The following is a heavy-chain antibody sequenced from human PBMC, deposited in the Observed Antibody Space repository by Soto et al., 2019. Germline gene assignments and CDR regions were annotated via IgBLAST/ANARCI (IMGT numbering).Heavy chain of an antibody. D-gene: IGHD6-13*01. CDR2: IYYSGST. CDR1: GGSISSGDYY. CDR3: ARAGGAAALFDY. Sequence: SETLSLTCTVSGGSISSGDYYWSWIRQPPGKGLEWIGYIYYSGSTYYNPSLKSRVTISVDTSKNQFSLKLSSVTAADTAVYYCARAGGAAALFDYWGQGTLVTVSS. V-gene: IGHV4-30-4*01. J-gene: IGHJ4*02.